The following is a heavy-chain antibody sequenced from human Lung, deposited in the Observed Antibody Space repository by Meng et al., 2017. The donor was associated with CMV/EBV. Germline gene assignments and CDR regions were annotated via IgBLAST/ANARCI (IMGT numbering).Heavy chain of an antibody. Sequence: LTCAASGFTFNSYAMNWVRQAPGKGLEWVSYISETSSYIYYADSVKGRFTISRDNANNSLYLQMSSQRAEDTALYYCVRDWKYSWGQGTLVTVSS. CDR1: GFTFNSYA. CDR2: ISETSSYI. V-gene: IGHV3-21*01. D-gene: IGHD1-1*01. J-gene: IGHJ4*02. CDR3: VRDWKYS.